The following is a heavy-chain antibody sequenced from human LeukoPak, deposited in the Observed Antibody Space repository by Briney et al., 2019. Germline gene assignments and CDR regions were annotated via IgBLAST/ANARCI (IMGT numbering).Heavy chain of an antibody. CDR2: INPHSGGT. CDR1: GYTFTGYY. CDR3: ARGVTARGFYYYMDI. D-gene: IGHD2-21*02. Sequence: ASVKISCKASGYTFTGYYIQWVRQAPGQGLEWMGWINPHSGGTNYAQEFQGRVTMTRDTSISTAYMELSSLRPDDTAVYSCARGVTARGFYYYMDIWGNGTTVTISS. V-gene: IGHV1-2*02. J-gene: IGHJ6*03.